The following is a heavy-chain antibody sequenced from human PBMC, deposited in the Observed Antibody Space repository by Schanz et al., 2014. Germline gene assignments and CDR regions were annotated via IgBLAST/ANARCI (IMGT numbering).Heavy chain of an antibody. CDR2: IGGSGDST. Sequence: EVHLLESGGGLVQPGGSLRLSCAASGFTFSNHALSWVRQAPGKGLEWVSGIGGSGDSTHYADSVKGRFIISRDNAKNSLYLQINSLRVEDTAVYYCARFLARYQYYGVDVWGQGTTVIVSS. CDR1: GFTFSNHA. D-gene: IGHD3-3*01. V-gene: IGHV3-23*01. J-gene: IGHJ6*02. CDR3: ARFLARYQYYGVDV.